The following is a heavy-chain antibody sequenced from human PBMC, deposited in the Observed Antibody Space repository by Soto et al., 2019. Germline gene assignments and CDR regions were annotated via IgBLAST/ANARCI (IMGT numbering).Heavy chain of an antibody. Sequence: GGSLRLSCAASGFTFSSYGMHWVRQAPGKGLEWVAVISYDGSNKYYADSVKGRFTISRDNSKNTLYLQMNSLRAEDTAVYYCAKDLIGRYGMDVWGQGTKVTVSS. CDR1: GFTFSSYG. CDR3: AKDLIGRYGMDV. D-gene: IGHD1-26*01. CDR2: ISYDGSNK. V-gene: IGHV3-30*18. J-gene: IGHJ6*02.